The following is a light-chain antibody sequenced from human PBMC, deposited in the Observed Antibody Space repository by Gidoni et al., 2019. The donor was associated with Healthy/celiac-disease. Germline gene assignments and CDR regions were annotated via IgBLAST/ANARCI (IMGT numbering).Light chain of an antibody. CDR2: AAS. V-gene: IGKV1-39*01. Sequence: DIQMTQSPSSLSASVGDRVTITCRASQSISSYLNWYQQKPGKAPKLLIYAASSLQIGVPSRFSGSGSGTDFTLTISSLQPEDFATYYCQQSYSTPGALTFGGGTKVEIK. CDR1: QSISSY. J-gene: IGKJ4*01. CDR3: QQSYSTPGALT.